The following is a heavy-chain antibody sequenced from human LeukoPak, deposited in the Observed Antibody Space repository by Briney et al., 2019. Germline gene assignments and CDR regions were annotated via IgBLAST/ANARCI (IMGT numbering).Heavy chain of an antibody. V-gene: IGHV3-23*01. J-gene: IGHJ4*02. CDR3: AKVSTRGDY. Sequence: GGSLRLSCAASGFTFSSYAMSWVRQAPGKGLEWVSAISGSGGSTYYADSVKGRFTISRDNSKDTLYLQMNGLGAEDTAVYYCAKVSTRGDYWGQGTLVTVSS. CDR1: GFTFSSYA. CDR2: ISGSGGST. D-gene: IGHD3-3*02.